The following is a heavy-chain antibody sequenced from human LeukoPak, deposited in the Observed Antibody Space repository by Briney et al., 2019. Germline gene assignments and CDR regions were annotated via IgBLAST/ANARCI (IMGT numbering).Heavy chain of an antibody. J-gene: IGHJ4*02. V-gene: IGHV4-59*08. D-gene: IGHD3-22*01. CDR1: GGSISSYY. CDR3: ATDYYDSSGYYFDY. CDR2: IYYSGST. Sequence: SETLSLTCTVSGGSISSYYWSWIRQPPGKGLELIGYIYYSGSTNYNPSLKSRVTISVDTSKNQFSLKLSSVTAADTAVYYCATDYYDSSGYYFDYWGQGTLVTVSS.